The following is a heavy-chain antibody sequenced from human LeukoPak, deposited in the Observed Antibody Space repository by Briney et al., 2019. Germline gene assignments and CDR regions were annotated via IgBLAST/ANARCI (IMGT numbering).Heavy chain of an antibody. D-gene: IGHD3-10*01. V-gene: IGHV3-74*01. CDR1: GFTFSSYW. Sequence: GGSLRLSCAASGFTFSSYWMHWVRQAPGKGLVWVSRINSDGSSTSYADSVKGRFTISRDNAKNTLYLQMNSLRAEDTAVYYCAKVDSGTMVRGVIITSFDYWGQGTLVTVSS. J-gene: IGHJ4*02. CDR2: INSDGSST. CDR3: AKVDSGTMVRGVIITSFDY.